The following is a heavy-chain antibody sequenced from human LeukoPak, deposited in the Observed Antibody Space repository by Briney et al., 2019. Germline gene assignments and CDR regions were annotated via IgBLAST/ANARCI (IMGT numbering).Heavy chain of an antibody. D-gene: IGHD3-22*01. CDR1: GFTFSRYN. V-gene: IGHV3-48*04. CDR2: ISSSSSTI. Sequence: PGGSLRLSCAASGFTFSRYNMNWVRQAPGKGLEWLSYISSSSSTIYYADSVKGRFTISRDNAKNSLYLQMNSLRAEDTAVYYCARVLSGSWDWFDPWGQGTLVTVSS. J-gene: IGHJ5*02. CDR3: ARVLSGSWDWFDP.